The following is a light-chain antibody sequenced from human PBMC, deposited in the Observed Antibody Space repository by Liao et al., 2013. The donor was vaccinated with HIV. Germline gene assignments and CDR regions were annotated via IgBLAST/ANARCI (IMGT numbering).Light chain of an antibody. CDR3: QVWDGSSDHQFVL. CDR2: FDR. CDR1: NIGSDT. V-gene: IGLV3-21*01. Sequence: SYELTQPPSVSVAPGQTATISCGGDNIGSDTVHWYRQQPGQAPVMVIFFDRDRPSGIPDRFSASKSENTATLTISRVEAGDEADYYCQVWDGSSDHQFVLFGGGTKLTVL. J-gene: IGLJ3*02.